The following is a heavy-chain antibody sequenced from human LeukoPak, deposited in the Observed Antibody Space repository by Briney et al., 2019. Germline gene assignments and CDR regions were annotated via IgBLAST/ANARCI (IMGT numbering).Heavy chain of an antibody. J-gene: IGHJ4*02. CDR3: AVIVVVPAAIYYFDY. CDR2: IYHSGST. Sequence: SETLSLTCTVSGYSISSGYYWCWIRQPPGKGLEWIGSIYHSGSTYYNPSLKSRVTISVDTSKNQFSLKLSSVTAADTAVYYCAVIVVVPAAIYYFDYWGQGTLVTVSS. D-gene: IGHD2-2*01. V-gene: IGHV4-38-2*02. CDR1: GYSISSGYY.